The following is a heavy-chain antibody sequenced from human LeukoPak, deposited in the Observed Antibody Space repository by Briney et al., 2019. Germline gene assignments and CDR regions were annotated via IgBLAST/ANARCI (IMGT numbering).Heavy chain of an antibody. CDR3: ARGLLGYYDSSGYTGFDY. J-gene: IGHJ4*02. CDR1: GGSINDRDW. D-gene: IGHD3-22*01. V-gene: IGHV4-4*02. CDR2: IQSSGRT. Sequence: SETLSLTCDVSGGSINDRDWWTWVRQPPGKGLEWLGEIQSSGRTNYNPSLKSRVTFSINKSQNQVFLNLGSVTAADTAVYYCARGLLGYYDSSGYTGFDYWGQGTLVTVSS.